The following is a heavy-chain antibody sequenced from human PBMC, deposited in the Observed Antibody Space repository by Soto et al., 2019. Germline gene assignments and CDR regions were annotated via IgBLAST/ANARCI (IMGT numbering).Heavy chain of an antibody. CDR2: IKSKTDGGTT. Sequence: GGSLRLSCAASGFTFSNAGMNWVRQAPGKGLEWVGRIKSKTDGGTTDYAAPVKGRFTISRDDSKNTLYLQMNSLKTEDTAVYYCTTDFSGSYYYYYGMDVWGQATTVTVSS. CDR3: TTDFSGSYYYYYGMDV. V-gene: IGHV3-15*07. CDR1: GFTFSNAG. J-gene: IGHJ6*02. D-gene: IGHD1-26*01.